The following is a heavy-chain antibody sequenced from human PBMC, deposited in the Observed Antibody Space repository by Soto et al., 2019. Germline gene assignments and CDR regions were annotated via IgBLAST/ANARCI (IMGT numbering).Heavy chain of an antibody. V-gene: IGHV1-18*04. CDR3: ARVRNWNYPDAFDI. CDR1: GYTFTSYG. CDR2: ISAYNGNT. Sequence: ASVKVSCKASGYTFTSYGISWVRQAPGQGLEWMGWISAYNGNTNYAQKLQGRVTMTTDTSTSTAYMELRSLRSDDTAVYYCARVRNWNYPDAFDIWGQGTMVTVSS. D-gene: IGHD1-7*01. J-gene: IGHJ3*02.